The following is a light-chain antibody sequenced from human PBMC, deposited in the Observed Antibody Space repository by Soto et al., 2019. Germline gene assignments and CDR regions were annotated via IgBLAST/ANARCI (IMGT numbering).Light chain of an antibody. CDR3: QQANSFRPN. Sequence: DIQMTQSPSSVSASVGDRVTITCRASQGISSWLGWYQQKTGKAPKLLIYAASSLQSGVPSRFSGSGSGTDFTLTISRLQPEEFATYYCQQANSFRPNFGQGTRLEIK. J-gene: IGKJ5*01. CDR2: AAS. CDR1: QGISSW. V-gene: IGKV1D-12*01.